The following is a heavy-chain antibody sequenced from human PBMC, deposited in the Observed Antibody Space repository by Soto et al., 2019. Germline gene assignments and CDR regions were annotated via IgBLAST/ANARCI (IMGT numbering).Heavy chain of an antibody. CDR2: ISYDGSNK. J-gene: IGHJ6*03. CDR3: AKQGGEGIAAAGSHYYYYYMDV. CDR1: GFTFSSYG. V-gene: IGHV3-30*18. Sequence: GGSLRLSCAASGFTFSSYGMHWVRQAPGKGLEWVAVISYDGSNKYYADSVKGRFTISRDNSKNTLYLQMNSLRAEDTAVYYCAKQGGEGIAAAGSHYYYYYMDVWGKGTTVTVSS. D-gene: IGHD6-13*01.